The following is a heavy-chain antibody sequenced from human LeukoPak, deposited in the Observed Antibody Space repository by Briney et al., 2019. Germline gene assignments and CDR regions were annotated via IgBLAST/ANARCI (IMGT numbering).Heavy chain of an antibody. J-gene: IGHJ4*02. Sequence: GGSLRLSCAVSGFTFSSYGMHWVRQAPGKGMELVAVIWYDGSNKYYADSVKSRFTISRDNSKTTLYLQMHSLRTEHTAVYYSARGIQLWFGAPNYFAYSGQGTLVTLSS. CDR3: ARGIQLWFGAPNYFAY. CDR1: GFTFSSYG. CDR2: IWYDGSNK. V-gene: IGHV3-33*01. D-gene: IGHD5-18*01.